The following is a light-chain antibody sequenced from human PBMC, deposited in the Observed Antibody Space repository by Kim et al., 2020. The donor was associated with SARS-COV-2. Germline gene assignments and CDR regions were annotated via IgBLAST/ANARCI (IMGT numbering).Light chain of an antibody. J-gene: IGKJ4*01. Sequence: GSPGERAPLACRASQSVSSNLAWYQQKPGQAPRLLIYGASTRASGIPARFSGSGSGTEFTLTISSLQSEDFAVYYCQQYNNWPPLTFGGGTKLEI. CDR3: QQYNNWPPLT. CDR2: GAS. CDR1: QSVSSN. V-gene: IGKV3-15*01.